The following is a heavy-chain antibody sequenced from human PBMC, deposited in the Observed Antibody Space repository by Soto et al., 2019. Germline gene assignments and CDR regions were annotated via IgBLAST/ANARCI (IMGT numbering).Heavy chain of an antibody. V-gene: IGHV1-2*02. J-gene: IGHJ4*02. Sequence: QVQLVQSGAEVQKPGASVKVSCKASGYTFTAYYMYWVRQAPGQGLEWMGWINPNTGDTNYAQKFQCRVTVTRDTSISTAYMELSRLRSDDTALYYCARDRPFDYWGQGTLVTVSS. CDR1: GYTFTAYY. CDR3: ARDRPFDY. CDR2: INPNTGDT.